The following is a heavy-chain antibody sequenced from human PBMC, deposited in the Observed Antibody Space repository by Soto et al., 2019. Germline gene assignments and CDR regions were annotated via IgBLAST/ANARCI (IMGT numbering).Heavy chain of an antibody. CDR3: AKRRGAGGHFDY. V-gene: IGHV3-23*01. CDR1: GLTFRSYA. D-gene: IGHD2-15*01. J-gene: IGHJ4*02. Sequence: PGGSLRLSCTASGLTFRSYARGWVRQGQGKGLEWVAVVSIGGSTHYADSVRGRFTISRDNSKNTLSLQMNSLTAEDTAVYFCAKRRGAGGHFDYWGQGALVT. CDR2: VSIGGST.